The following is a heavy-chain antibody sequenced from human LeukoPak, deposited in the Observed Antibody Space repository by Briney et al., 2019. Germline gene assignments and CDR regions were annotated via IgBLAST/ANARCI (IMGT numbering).Heavy chain of an antibody. CDR3: ARDPRTVRI. J-gene: IGHJ4*02. D-gene: IGHD1-1*01. CDR1: GFTFSDNY. V-gene: IGHV3-11*04. Sequence: GGSLRLSCAASGFTFSDNYMTWVRQAPGKGLEWLSYISGNGGVIQYTDSVKGRFTISRDNAKNLLYLQMDSLRVEDTAIYYCARDPRTVRIWGQGTLVTVSS. CDR2: ISGNGGVI.